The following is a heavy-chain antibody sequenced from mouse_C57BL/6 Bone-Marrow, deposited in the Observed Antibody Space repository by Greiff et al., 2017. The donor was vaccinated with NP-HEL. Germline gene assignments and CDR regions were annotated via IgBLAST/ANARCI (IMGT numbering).Heavy chain of an antibody. J-gene: IGHJ4*01. V-gene: IGHV5-6*01. Sequence: EVQRVESGGDLVKPGGSLKLSCAASGFTFSSYGMSWVRQTPDKRLEWVATISSGGSYTYYPDSVKGRFTISRDNAKNTPYLTMSSLKSEDTAMYYYSRGGYYYGSCRYYAMDYWGQGTSVTVSS. CDR1: GFTFSSYG. CDR2: ISSGGSYT. D-gene: IGHD1-1*01. CDR3: SRGGYYYGSCRYYAMDY.